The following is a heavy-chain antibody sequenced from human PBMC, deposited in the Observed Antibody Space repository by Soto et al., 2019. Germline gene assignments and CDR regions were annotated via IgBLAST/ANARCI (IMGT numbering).Heavy chain of an antibody. CDR3: ARDQGGSYYY. D-gene: IGHD1-26*01. Sequence: GASVKVSCKASGYTFTSYAMHWVRQAPGQGLEWMGWISAYNGNTNYAQKLQGRVTMTTDTSPSTAYMELRSLRSDDTAVYYCARDQGGSYYYWGQGTLVTVSS. V-gene: IGHV1-18*01. CDR1: GYTFTSYA. CDR2: ISAYNGNT. J-gene: IGHJ4*02.